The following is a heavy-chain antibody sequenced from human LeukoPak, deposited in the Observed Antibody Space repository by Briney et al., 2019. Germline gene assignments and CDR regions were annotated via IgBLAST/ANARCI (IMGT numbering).Heavy chain of an antibody. V-gene: IGHV1-69-2*01. D-gene: IGHD3-10*01. CDR3: ATSMVRGVINDY. CDR1: GYTFTDYY. CDR2: VDPEDGET. Sequence: ASVKVSCNVSGYTFTDYYMHCVQRAPGKGLEWMGLVDPEDGETIYAEKFQGRVTITADTSTDTAYMELSSLRSEDTAVYYCATSMVRGVINDYWGQGTLVTVSS. J-gene: IGHJ4*02.